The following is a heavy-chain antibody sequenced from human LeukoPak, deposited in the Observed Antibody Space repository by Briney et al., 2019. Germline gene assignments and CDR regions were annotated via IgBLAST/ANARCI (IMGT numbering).Heavy chain of an antibody. CDR2: IYYSGST. CDR1: GGSISSGGYY. CDR3: ARVSVVVPAEARSYWFFDL. Sequence: PSQTLSLTCTVSGGSISSGGYYWSWIRQHPGKGLEWIGYIYYSGSTYYNPSLKSRVTISVDTSKNQFSLKLRSVTAADTAVYYCARVSVVVPAEARSYWFFDLWGRGTLVTVSS. D-gene: IGHD2-2*01. V-gene: IGHV4-31*03. J-gene: IGHJ2*01.